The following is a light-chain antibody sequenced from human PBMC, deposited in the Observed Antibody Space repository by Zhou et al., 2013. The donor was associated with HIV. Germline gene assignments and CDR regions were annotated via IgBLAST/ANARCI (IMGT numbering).Light chain of an antibody. V-gene: IGKV1-39*01. CDR3: QQSYRIPYT. Sequence: DIQMTQSPSSLSASVGDRVTITCRASQGISNYLAWYQQKPGKAPKVLIYGATSLRSGVSSRFSGSESGTDFTLTITSLQPEDVASYFCQQSYRIPYTFGQGTKLEIK. J-gene: IGKJ2*01. CDR1: QGISNY. CDR2: GAT.